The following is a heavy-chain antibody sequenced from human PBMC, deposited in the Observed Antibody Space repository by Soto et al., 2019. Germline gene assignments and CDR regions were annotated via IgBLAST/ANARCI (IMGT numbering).Heavy chain of an antibody. V-gene: IGHV3-64*01. CDR1: GFPFNTYA. Sequence: GGSLRLSCAASGFPFNTYAMHWVRQAAGKGLEYVSGISSNGGSTYYANSVKGRVTISRDNSKNALYLQMGSLRAEDMAVYHCATALFPYDTLTGDAFEIWGQGTTVTVSS. CDR2: ISSNGGST. D-gene: IGHD3-9*01. CDR3: ATALFPYDTLTGDAFEI. J-gene: IGHJ3*02.